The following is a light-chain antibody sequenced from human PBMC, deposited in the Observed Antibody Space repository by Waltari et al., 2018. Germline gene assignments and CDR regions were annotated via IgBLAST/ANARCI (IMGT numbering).Light chain of an antibody. CDR3: AAWDDNLNVWV. CDR1: SSNIGSNT. CDR2: GNN. Sequence: QSVLTQPPSASGTPGQRFAISCSGSSSNIGSNTVNWYQQLPGTAPKLLIYGNNQRPSGVPDRFSGTKSGTSASLAIGGLQSDDEADYYCAAWDDNLNVWVFGGGTMLAVL. V-gene: IGLV1-44*01. J-gene: IGLJ3*02.